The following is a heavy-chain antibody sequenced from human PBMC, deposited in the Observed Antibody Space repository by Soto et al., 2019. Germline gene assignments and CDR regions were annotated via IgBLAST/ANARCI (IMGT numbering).Heavy chain of an antibody. CDR1: GYSFTTYL. CDR3: ARTSYSSSADYYYYYGMDV. CDR2: IYPGDSDT. V-gene: IGHV5-51*01. Sequence: GESLKISRKGSGYSFTTYLIGWVRQIPGKGLEWKGIIYPGDSDTRYSPSFPGQVTLSADRSISTAYLQWSSLKASDTAMYYCARTSYSSSADYYYYYGMDVWGQGTTVTVSS. D-gene: IGHD6-6*01. J-gene: IGHJ6*02.